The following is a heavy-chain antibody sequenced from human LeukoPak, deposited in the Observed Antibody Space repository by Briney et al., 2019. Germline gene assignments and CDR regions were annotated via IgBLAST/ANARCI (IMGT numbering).Heavy chain of an antibody. Sequence: GGSLRLSCAASGFTFSDHYMDWVRQAPGKGLEWVDRVRNKANSYITMYAASVKGRFTISRNDSENSLYLQMNSLKTEDTAVYYCGRIRGSYLHWYFDLWGRGTLVTVSS. CDR1: GFTFSDHY. D-gene: IGHD1-26*01. CDR3: GRIRGSYLHWYFDL. CDR2: VRNKANSYIT. J-gene: IGHJ2*01. V-gene: IGHV3-72*01.